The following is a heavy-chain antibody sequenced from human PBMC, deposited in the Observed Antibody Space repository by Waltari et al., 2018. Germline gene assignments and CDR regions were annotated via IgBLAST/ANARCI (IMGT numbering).Heavy chain of an antibody. Sequence: QVQLVQSGAEVKKPGASVKVSCKASGYTFTGYYMHWVRQAPGQGLEWMGWINPNSGGTNYAQKFQGRVTMTRDTSISTAYMELSRLRSDDTAVYYCARARSLVGATPGGVDYWGQGTLVTVSS. CDR3: ARARSLVGATPGGVDY. CDR2: INPNSGGT. V-gene: IGHV1-2*02. J-gene: IGHJ4*02. CDR1: GYTFTGYY. D-gene: IGHD1-26*01.